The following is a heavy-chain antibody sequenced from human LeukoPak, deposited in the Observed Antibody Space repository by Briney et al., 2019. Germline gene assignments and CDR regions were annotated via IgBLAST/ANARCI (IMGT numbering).Heavy chain of an antibody. CDR3: ASLPPYDYVWGSYRLPFASYMDV. J-gene: IGHJ6*03. Sequence: SVKVSCKASGGTFSSYAISWVRQAPGQGLEWMGGIIPFFGTANYAQKFQGRVTITTDESTSTAYMELSSLRSEDTAVYYCASLPPYDYVWGSYRLPFASYMDVWGKGTTVTVSS. D-gene: IGHD3-16*02. V-gene: IGHV1-69*05. CDR1: GGTFSSYA. CDR2: IIPFFGTA.